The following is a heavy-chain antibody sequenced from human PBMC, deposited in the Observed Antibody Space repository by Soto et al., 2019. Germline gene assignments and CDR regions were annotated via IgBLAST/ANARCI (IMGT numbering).Heavy chain of an antibody. Sequence: EVQLVESGGGLVQPGGSLRLSCAASGFTFNTYWMSWVRQAPGKGLEWVANIKEDGTERYYVDSVKGRFPISRDNAKNSLYLQLNSLRAEDTALYYCARDRLDGATAFTYDYWGQVILVTVSS. J-gene: IGHJ4*02. CDR2: IKEDGTER. CDR3: ARDRLDGATAFTYDY. V-gene: IGHV3-7*03. CDR1: GFTFNTYW. D-gene: IGHD3-16*01.